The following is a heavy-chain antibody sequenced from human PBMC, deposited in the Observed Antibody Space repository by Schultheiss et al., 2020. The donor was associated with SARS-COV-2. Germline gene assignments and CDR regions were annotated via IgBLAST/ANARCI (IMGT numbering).Heavy chain of an antibody. CDR3: ARDQKGYGSTWDY. CDR2: INSDGSST. V-gene: IGHV3-74*01. D-gene: IGHD2-2*01. Sequence: GESLKISCAASGFTFSSYWMHWVRQAPGKGLVWVSRINSDGSSTSYADSVKGRFTISRDNAKNTLYLQMNSLRAEDTAVYYCARDQKGYGSTWDYWGQGTLVTVSS. CDR1: GFTFSSYW. J-gene: IGHJ4*02.